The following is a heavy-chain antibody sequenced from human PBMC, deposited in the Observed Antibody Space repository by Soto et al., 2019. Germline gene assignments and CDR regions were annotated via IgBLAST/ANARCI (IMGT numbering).Heavy chain of an antibody. CDR3: ARGRDDGSGSYYYYYYMDV. Sequence: ASVKVSCKASGYTFTSYDINWVRQATGQGLEWMGWMNPNSGNTGYAQKFQGRVTMTRNTSISTAYMELSSLRSEDTAVYYCARGRDDGSGSYYYYYYMDVWGKGTTATVSS. J-gene: IGHJ6*03. CDR2: MNPNSGNT. CDR1: GYTFTSYD. D-gene: IGHD3-10*01. V-gene: IGHV1-8*01.